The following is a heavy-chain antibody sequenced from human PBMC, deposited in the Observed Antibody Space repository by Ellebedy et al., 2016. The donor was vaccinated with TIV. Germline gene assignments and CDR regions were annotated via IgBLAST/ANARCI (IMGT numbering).Heavy chain of an antibody. CDR1: GLTFSTSG. CDR2: ISSDGRRT. D-gene: IGHD4-17*01. CDR3: ARFKTTELSTSFYFDY. Sequence: GESLKISCAASGLTFSTSGIHWVRQTPGKGPEWVAVISSDGRRTYYADSVKGRFSVSRDNSNNTLYLQMNSLRAEDTAMYYCARFKTTELSTSFYFDYWGQGTLVTVSS. V-gene: IGHV3-30*03. J-gene: IGHJ4*02.